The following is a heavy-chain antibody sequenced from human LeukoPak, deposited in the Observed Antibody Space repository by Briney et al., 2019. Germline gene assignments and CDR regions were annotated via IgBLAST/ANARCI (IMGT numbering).Heavy chain of an antibody. V-gene: IGHV4-59*01. Sequence: SETLSLTCTVSGGSISSYYWSWIRQPPGKGLEWIGYIYYSGSTNYNPSLKSRVTISVDTSKNQFSLKLSSVTAADTAVYYCARALYYDFWSGYSEGFDYWGQGTLVTVSS. D-gene: IGHD3-3*01. CDR1: GGSISSYY. J-gene: IGHJ4*02. CDR3: ARALYYDFWSGYSEGFDY. CDR2: IYYSGST.